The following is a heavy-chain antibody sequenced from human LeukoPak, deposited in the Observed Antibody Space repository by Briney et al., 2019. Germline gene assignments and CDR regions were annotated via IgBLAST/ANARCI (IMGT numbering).Heavy chain of an antibody. J-gene: IGHJ4*02. D-gene: IGHD2-2*01. CDR2: IYYSGST. V-gene: IGHV4-39*07. CDR3: ARGCSSTSCYARPLDY. CDR1: GFTFSTYS. Sequence: PGGSLRLSCAASGFTFSTYSMNWVRQPPGKGLEWIGSIYYSGSTYYNPSLKSRVTISVDTSKNQFSLKLSSVTAADTAVYYCARGCSSTSCYARPLDYWGQGTLVTVSS.